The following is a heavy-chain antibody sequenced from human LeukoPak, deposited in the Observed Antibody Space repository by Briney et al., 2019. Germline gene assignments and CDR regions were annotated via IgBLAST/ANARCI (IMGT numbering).Heavy chain of an antibody. CDR1: GYSISSGYY. CDR2: IYHSGST. Sequence: SETLSLTCAVSGYSISSGYYWGWIRQPPGKGLEWIGSIYHSGSTYYNPSLKSRVTISVDTSKNQFSLKLSSVTAADTAVYYCARAFQLGSYSSSFDYWGQGTLVTVSS. D-gene: IGHD6-13*01. CDR3: ARAFQLGSYSSSFDY. V-gene: IGHV4-38-2*01. J-gene: IGHJ4*02.